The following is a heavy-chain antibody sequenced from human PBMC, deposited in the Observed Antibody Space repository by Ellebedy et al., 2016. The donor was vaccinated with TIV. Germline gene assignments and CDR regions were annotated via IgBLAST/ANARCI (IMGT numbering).Heavy chain of an antibody. J-gene: IGHJ4*02. CDR2: INHSGST. CDR3: ALGRGYLLDY. Sequence: SETLSLXXAVSGGSISSSNWWRWVRQPPGKGLEWIGEINHSGSTNYNPSLKSRVTISVDTSKNQFSLKLSSVTAADTAVYYCALGRGYLLDYWGQGTLVTVSS. V-gene: IGHV4-4*02. D-gene: IGHD6-25*01. CDR1: GGSISSSNW.